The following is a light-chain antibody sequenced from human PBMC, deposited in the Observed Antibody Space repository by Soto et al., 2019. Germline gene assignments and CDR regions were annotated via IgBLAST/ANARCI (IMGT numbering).Light chain of an antibody. J-gene: IGKJ1*01. CDR1: QDIINY. V-gene: IGKV1-6*01. CDR3: LQDYNYPPT. CDR2: AAS. Sequence: IQMTQSPSSLSASVGDRVTITCQASQDIINYLNWYQQKPGKAPKLLIYAASSLQSGVPSRFSGSGSGTDFTLTISSLQPEDFATYYCLQDYNYPPTFGQGTKVDIK.